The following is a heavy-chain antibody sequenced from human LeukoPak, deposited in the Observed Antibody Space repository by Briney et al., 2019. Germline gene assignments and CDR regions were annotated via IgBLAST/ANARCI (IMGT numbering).Heavy chain of an antibody. D-gene: IGHD1-26*01. CDR3: ARDRSGSYYGFDY. J-gene: IGHJ4*02. V-gene: IGHV1-69*13. CDR1: GGTFSSYA. CDR2: IIPIFGTA. Sequence: RASVKVSCKASGGTFSSYAISWERQAPGQGLEWMGGIIPIFGTANYAQKFQGRVTITADESTSTAYMELSSLRSEDTAVYYCARDRSGSYYGFDYWGQGTLVTVSS.